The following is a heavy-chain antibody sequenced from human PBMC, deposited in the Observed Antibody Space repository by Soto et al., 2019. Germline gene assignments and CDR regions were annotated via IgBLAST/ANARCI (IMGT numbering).Heavy chain of an antibody. CDR1: GYSFTTYW. J-gene: IGHJ4*02. Sequence: PGESLKISCKGSGYSFTTYWIGWVRQMPGKGLEWMGITYPGDSDTRYSPSFQGQVTISADKSISTAYLQWSSLKASDTAMYYWATGGYCSITSCYNFFDYWGQGTLVTASS. D-gene: IGHD2-2*02. CDR3: ATGGYCSITSCYNFFDY. V-gene: IGHV5-51*01. CDR2: TYPGDSDT.